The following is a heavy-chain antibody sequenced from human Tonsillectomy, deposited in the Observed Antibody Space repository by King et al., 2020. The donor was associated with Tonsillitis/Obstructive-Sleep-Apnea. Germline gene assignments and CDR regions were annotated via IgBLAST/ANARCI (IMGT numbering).Heavy chain of an antibody. J-gene: IGHJ2*01. Sequence: QLQESGPGLVKPSETLSLTCTVSDGSISSYYWSWIRQPPGKGLEWMGYFYYSGSTNYHPSLKSRVTISVDTSKNQFSLNLSTVSAADTAVYYCSRLLVGGSVPSYWYFDLWGRGTLVTVSS. D-gene: IGHD2-15*01. V-gene: IGHV4-59*08. CDR2: FYYSGST. CDR3: SRLLVGGSVPSYWYFDL. CDR1: DGSISSYY.